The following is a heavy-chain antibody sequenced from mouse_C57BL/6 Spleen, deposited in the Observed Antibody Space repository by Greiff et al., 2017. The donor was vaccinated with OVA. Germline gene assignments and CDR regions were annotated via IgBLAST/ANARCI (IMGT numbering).Heavy chain of an antibody. J-gene: IGHJ1*03. CDR2: INYDGSST. CDR1: GFTFSDYY. D-gene: IGHD2-2*01. CDR3: AREGGYDGGYFDV. V-gene: IGHV5-16*01. Sequence: EVMLVESEGGLVQPGSSMKLSCTASGFTFSDYYMAWVRQVPEKGLEWVANINYDGSSTYYLDSLKSRFIISRDNAKNILYLQMSSLKSEDTATYYCAREGGYDGGYFDVWGTGTTVTVSS.